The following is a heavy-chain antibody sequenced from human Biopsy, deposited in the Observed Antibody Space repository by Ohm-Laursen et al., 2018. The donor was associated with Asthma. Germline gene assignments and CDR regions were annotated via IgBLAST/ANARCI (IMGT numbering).Heavy chain of an antibody. CDR3: ARCQVGYSSGWSLLLKKIYYSGMDV. Sequence: SVKVSCKAPGGTFSNFAISWVRQAPGQGLEWLGGIMTVFGTTNYPQKFQGRVTITADESTSTAYMEVTSLRSEDTAIYYCARCQVGYSSGWSLLLKKIYYSGMDVWGQGTAVTVSS. CDR1: GGTFSNFA. J-gene: IGHJ6*02. CDR2: IMTVFGTT. D-gene: IGHD6-19*01. V-gene: IGHV1-69*13.